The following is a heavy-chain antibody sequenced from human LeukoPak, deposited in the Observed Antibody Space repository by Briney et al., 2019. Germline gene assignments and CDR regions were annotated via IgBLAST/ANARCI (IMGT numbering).Heavy chain of an antibody. V-gene: IGHV1-18*01. CDR3: ARDSADMVRGVGDAFDI. D-gene: IGHD3-10*01. Sequence: ASVKVSCKASGYTFTSYGISWVRQAPGQGLEWMGWISAYNGNTNYAQKLQGRVTMTTDTSTSTAYMELRSLRSDDTAVYYCARDSADMVRGVGDAFDIWGQGTMVTVSS. CDR2: ISAYNGNT. J-gene: IGHJ3*02. CDR1: GYTFTSYG.